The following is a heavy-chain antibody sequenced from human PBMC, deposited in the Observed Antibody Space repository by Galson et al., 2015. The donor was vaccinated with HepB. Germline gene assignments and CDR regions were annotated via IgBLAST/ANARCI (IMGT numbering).Heavy chain of an antibody. CDR2: IYTSGST. V-gene: IGHV4-4*07. Sequence: ETLSLTCTVSGGSISSYYWSWIRQPAGKGLGWIGRIYTSGSTNYNPSLKSRVTMSVDTSKNQFSLKLSSVTAADTAVYYCARGSSGYYFDYWGQGTLVTVSS. D-gene: IGHD3-10*01. J-gene: IGHJ4*02. CDR1: GGSISSYY. CDR3: ARGSSGYYFDY.